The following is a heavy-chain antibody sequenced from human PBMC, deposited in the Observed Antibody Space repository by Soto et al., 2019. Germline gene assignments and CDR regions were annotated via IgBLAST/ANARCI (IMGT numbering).Heavy chain of an antibody. CDR1: EFSFGGYA. Sequence: GGSLRLSCAASEFSFGGYAMSWVRQAPGKGLEWVSGISASGRTYYADSVKGRFTISRDNSKNTLYLQMNSLRAEDTAVYYCARDRDYDSSGYARDLDYWGQGTLVTVSS. V-gene: IGHV3-23*01. J-gene: IGHJ4*02. CDR3: ARDRDYDSSGYARDLDY. CDR2: ISASGRT. D-gene: IGHD3-22*01.